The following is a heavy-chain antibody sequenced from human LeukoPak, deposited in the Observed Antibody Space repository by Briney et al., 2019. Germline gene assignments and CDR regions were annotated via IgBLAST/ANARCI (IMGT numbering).Heavy chain of an antibody. Sequence: SETLSLTCTVSGDSLRSTTYYWGWIRQPPGKGLEWIGSVYYSGSTYYNPSLKSRVTISVDTSKNQFSLNLSSVTAADTAVYYCARDAYNYGGRTRPYYFDYWAQGTLVTVSS. J-gene: IGHJ4*02. D-gene: IGHD5-18*01. CDR3: ARDAYNYGGRTRPYYFDY. CDR2: VYYSGST. V-gene: IGHV4-39*07. CDR1: GDSLRSTTYY.